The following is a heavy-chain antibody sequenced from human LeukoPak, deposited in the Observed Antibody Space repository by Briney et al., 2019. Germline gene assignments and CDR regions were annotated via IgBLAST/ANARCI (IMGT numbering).Heavy chain of an antibody. Sequence: GGSLRLSCAASGFTFSSYAMHWVRQAPGKGLEWVAVISYDGSNKYYADSVKGRFTISRDNSKNTLYLQMNSLRAEDTAAYYCARVNRVAYYYYYYMDVWGKGTTVTVSS. CDR2: ISYDGSNK. J-gene: IGHJ6*03. CDR1: GFTFSSYA. CDR3: ARVNRVAYYYYYYMDV. D-gene: IGHD2-15*01. V-gene: IGHV3-30*04.